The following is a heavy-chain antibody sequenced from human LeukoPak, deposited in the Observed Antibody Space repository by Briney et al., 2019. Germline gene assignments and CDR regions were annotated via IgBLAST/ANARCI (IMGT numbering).Heavy chain of an antibody. D-gene: IGHD6-19*01. V-gene: IGHV3-23*01. J-gene: IGHJ4*02. CDR1: RFIFSTYS. CDR2: ISDGGTNT. CDR3: AKDAAAVTGRRAGFDY. Sequence: PGGSLRLSCAASRFIFSTYSMCWVRQAPGKGPEWVSSISDGGTNTYYADSVKGRFTISRDNSKNTLSLQMNNLRDEDTAVYYCAKDAAAVTGRRAGFDYWGQGTLVTVSS.